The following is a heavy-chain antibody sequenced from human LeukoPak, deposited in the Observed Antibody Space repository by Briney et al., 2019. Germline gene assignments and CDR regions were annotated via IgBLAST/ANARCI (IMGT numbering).Heavy chain of an antibody. CDR3: VRALIGVPTTMAY. CDR2: INTNTGNP. J-gene: IGHJ4*02. Sequence: ASVKVSCKASGYTFTGYYMHWVRQAPGQGLEWMGWINTNTGNPTYAQGFTGRFVFSLDTSVSTAYLQISSLKAEDTAVYYCVRALIGVPTTMAYWGQGTLVTVSS. CDR1: GYTFTGYY. V-gene: IGHV7-4-1*02. D-gene: IGHD2-2*01.